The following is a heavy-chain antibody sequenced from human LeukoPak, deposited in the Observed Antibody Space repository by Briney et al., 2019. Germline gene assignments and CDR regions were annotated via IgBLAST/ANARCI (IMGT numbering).Heavy chain of an antibody. CDR3: ARGTELTRTSGHYSFDY. CDR2: ISGSGTA. D-gene: IGHD1-7*01. J-gene: IGHJ4*02. V-gene: IGHV4-4*07. CDR1: AGSINTYF. Sequence: PSETLSLTCTVPAGSINTYFWTWVRQPAGKGLEWIGRISGSGTAFYNPSLESRITISLDTANYQLFLRMTSVSAADTAVYYCARGTELTRTSGHYSFDYWGQGTLVSVSS.